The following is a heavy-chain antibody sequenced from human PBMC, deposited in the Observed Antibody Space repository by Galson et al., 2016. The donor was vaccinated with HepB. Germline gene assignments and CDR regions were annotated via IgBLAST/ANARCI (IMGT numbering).Heavy chain of an antibody. J-gene: IGHJ4*02. CDR2: ISYDGSNK. CDR3: ARDYYDSSGYSAQFDY. D-gene: IGHD3-22*01. V-gene: IGHV3-30*04. Sequence: SLRLSCAASGFTFSSYAMHWVRQAPGKGLEWVAVISYDGSNKYYADSVKGRFTISRDNSKNTLYLQMNSLRAEDTAVYYCARDYYDSSGYSAQFDYWGQGTLVTVSS. CDR1: GFTFSSYA.